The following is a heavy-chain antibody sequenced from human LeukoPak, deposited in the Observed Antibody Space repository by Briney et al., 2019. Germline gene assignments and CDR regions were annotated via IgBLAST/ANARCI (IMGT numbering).Heavy chain of an antibody. V-gene: IGHV3-21*01. CDR1: GFTFSSYS. D-gene: IGHD3-10*01. CDR2: ISSGSSYI. J-gene: IGHJ4*02. Sequence: GGSLRLSCAASGFTFSSYSMNWVRQAPGKGLEWVSSISSGSSYIYYADSVKGRFTISRDNAKNSLYLQMNSLRAEDTAVYYCARIRGGRYFDYWGQGTLVTVSP. CDR3: ARIRGGRYFDY.